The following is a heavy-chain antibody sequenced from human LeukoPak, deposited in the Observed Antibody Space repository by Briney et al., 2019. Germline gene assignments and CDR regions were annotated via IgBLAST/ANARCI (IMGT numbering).Heavy chain of an antibody. CDR3: ARDQLELHASDI. V-gene: IGHV4-59*01. D-gene: IGHD1-7*01. CDR2: IYYSGST. J-gene: IGHJ3*02. CDR1: GGSISSYY. Sequence: SETLSLTCTVSGGSISSYYWSWIRQPPGKGLEWIGYIYYSGSTNYNPSLKSRVTISVDTSKNQFSLKLSSVTAADTAVYYCARDQLELHASDIWGQGTMVTVSS.